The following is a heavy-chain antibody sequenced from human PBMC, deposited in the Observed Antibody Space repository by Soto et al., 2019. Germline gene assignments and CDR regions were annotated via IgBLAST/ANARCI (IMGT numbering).Heavy chain of an antibody. D-gene: IGHD6-6*01. CDR3: ARRKAVSGSSGGAFNI. V-gene: IGHV3-21*01. J-gene: IGHJ3*02. Sequence: GGCLRLSCAASGFTFSSYRMNWVRQAPGKGLEWVSSISSSTRYIYYADSVKGRFAISRDNPKNALYLQMNSLRAEDTAVYYCARRKAVSGSSGGAFNIWGQGTLVTASS. CDR2: ISSSTRYI. CDR1: GFTFSSYR.